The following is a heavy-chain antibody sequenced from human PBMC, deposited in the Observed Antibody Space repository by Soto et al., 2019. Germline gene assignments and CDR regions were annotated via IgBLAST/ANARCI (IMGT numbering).Heavy chain of an antibody. CDR1: GGSFSGYY. V-gene: IGHV4-34*01. CDR2: INRSGST. J-gene: IGHJ4*02. CDR3: ARVFNGFWSGYSDY. D-gene: IGHD3-3*01. Sequence: SETLSLTCAVYGGSFSGYYWSWIRQPPGKGLEWIGEINRSGSTNYNPSLKSRVTISVDTSKNQFSLKLSSVTAADTAVYYCARVFNGFWSGYSDYWGQGTLVTVSS.